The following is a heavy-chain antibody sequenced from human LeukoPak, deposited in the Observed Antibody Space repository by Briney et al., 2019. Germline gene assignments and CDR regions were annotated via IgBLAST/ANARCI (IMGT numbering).Heavy chain of an antibody. CDR2: ISSTSSYI. V-gene: IGHV3-21*01. Sequence: GGSLRLSCAASGFTFSSYNMNWVRQAPGKGLEWVSSISSTSSYIYYADSVKGRFTISRDNVKNSLYLQMNGLRAEDTAVYYCARDLTVAQEYYFDYWGQGTLVTVSS. CDR3: ARDLTVAQEYYFDY. CDR1: GFTFSSYN. J-gene: IGHJ4*02.